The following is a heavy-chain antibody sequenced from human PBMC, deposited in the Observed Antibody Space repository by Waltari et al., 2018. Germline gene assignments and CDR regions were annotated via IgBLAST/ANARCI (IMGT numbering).Heavy chain of an antibody. CDR2: IYYSGST. J-gene: IGHJ4*02. CDR3: ARRLHDSSGYIFDY. D-gene: IGHD3-22*01. V-gene: IGHV4-39*01. CDR1: GGSLSSSSYY. Sequence: GGSLSSSSYYWGWIRQPPGKGLEWIGSIYYSGSTYYNPSLKSRVTISVDTSKNQFSLKLSSVTAADTAVYYCARRLHDSSGYIFDYWGQGTLVTVSS.